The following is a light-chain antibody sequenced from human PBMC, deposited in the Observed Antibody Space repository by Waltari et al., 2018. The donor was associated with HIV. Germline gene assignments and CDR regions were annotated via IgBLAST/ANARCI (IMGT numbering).Light chain of an antibody. CDR2: EVI. CDR3: CSYAGTYTYVL. V-gene: IGLV2-11*02. CDR1: SRDVGGYDS. Sequence: QSALTQPRSVSGSPGQSVTISSTGTSRDVGGYDSVSWYLQHPGKVPKLIIYEVIKRPSGVPDRFSGSKSGNTASLTISGLQTEDEADYFCCSYAGTYTYVLFGGGTKLTVL. J-gene: IGLJ3*02.